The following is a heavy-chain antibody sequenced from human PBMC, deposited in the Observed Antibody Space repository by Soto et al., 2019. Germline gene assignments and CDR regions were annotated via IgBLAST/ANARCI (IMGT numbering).Heavy chain of an antibody. V-gene: IGHV4-39*01. CDR3: ARIPTGTTNDASDI. CDR2: IYYSGST. Sequence: XSGPGLXKXSETLSLSCGVSGDSISNSRFYWGWIRQPPGKGLEWIGSIYYSGSTYYNPSLKSRVTISIDTSKNQFSLKLSSVTAADTAVYYCARIPTGTTNDASDIWGHGTLVTVSS. CDR1: GDSISNSRFY. J-gene: IGHJ3*02. D-gene: IGHD1-1*01.